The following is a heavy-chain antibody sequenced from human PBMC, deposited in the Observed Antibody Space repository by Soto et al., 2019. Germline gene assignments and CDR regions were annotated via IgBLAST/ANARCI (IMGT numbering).Heavy chain of an antibody. J-gene: IGHJ3*02. Sequence: PSETLSLTCAVSGGSISSGGYSWSWIRQPPGKGLEWIGYIYHSGSTYYNPSLKSRVTISVDRSKNQFSLKLSSVTAADTAVYYCASLYDNSGYLHGFDIWAQGTMVTVSS. CDR2: IYHSGST. V-gene: IGHV4-30-2*01. CDR1: GGSISSGGYS. CDR3: ASLYDNSGYLHGFDI. D-gene: IGHD3-22*01.